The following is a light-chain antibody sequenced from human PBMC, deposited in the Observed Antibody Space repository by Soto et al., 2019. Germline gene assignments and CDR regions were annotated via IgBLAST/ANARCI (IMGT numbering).Light chain of an antibody. CDR2: DAS. CDR1: QGASNN. Sequence: EIVLTPSPGTLSLSPGERATLSSTPSQGASNNYLAWYHHKPGQAPRLLIYDASTRALDTPARFAGSGAGTELTLTISSLQSEDFALYFCQQYNNWPITFGQGTRLEI. J-gene: IGKJ5*01. CDR3: QQYNNWPIT. V-gene: IGKV3-15*01.